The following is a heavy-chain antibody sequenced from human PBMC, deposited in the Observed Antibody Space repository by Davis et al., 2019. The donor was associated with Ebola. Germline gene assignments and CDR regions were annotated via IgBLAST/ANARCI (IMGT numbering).Heavy chain of an antibody. CDR3: ARDLRGFRDYGMDV. D-gene: IGHD3-10*01. CDR1: GGSISSHY. Sequence: PSETLSLTCTVSGGSISSHYWSWIRQPPGKGLEWIGYIYYSGSTNYNPSLKSRVPISVDTSKNQFSLKLSSVTAADTAVYYCARDLRGFRDYGMDVWGQGTTVTVSS. J-gene: IGHJ6*02. CDR2: IYYSGST. V-gene: IGHV4-59*11.